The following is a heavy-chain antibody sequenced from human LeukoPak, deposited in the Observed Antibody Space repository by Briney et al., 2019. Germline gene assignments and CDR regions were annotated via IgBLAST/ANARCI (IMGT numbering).Heavy chain of an antibody. CDR1: GFTFSSYG. J-gene: IGHJ4*02. CDR3: AKLPYYYGSGSYSDY. V-gene: IGHV3-23*01. Sequence: PGGSLRLSCAASGFTFSSYGMSWVRQAPGKGVEWVSAISGSGGSTYYADSVKGRFTISRDNSKNTLYLQMNSLRAEDTAVYYCAKLPYYYGSGSYSDYWGQGTLVTVSS. CDR2: ISGSGGST. D-gene: IGHD3-10*01.